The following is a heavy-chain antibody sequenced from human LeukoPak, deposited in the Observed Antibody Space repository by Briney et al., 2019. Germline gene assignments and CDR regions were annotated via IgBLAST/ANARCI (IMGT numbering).Heavy chain of an antibody. J-gene: IGHJ6*02. CDR1: GGPISSSY. V-gene: IGHV4-59*03. CDR2: IHYNGNT. Sequence: SETLSLTCSVSGGPISSSYWNWIRQPPGKGLEWIGFIHYNGNTNYNPSLKSRVTISLDTSKNQFSLKMRSVIAADTAVYYCATSMVRPYFYYGLDVWGQGTTVTVSS. CDR3: ATSMVRPYFYYGLDV. D-gene: IGHD3-10*01.